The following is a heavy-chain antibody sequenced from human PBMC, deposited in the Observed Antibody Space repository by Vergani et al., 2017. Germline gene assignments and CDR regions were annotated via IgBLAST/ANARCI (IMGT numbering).Heavy chain of an antibody. CDR3: AREKVVITLLGYGMDV. Sequence: EVQLLESGGGLVQPGGSLRLSCAASGFTFSSSAMSWVRQAPGKGLEWVSAISGSGGSTYYADSVKGRFTISRDNSKNTLYLQMNSLRAEDTAVYYCAREKVVITLLGYGMDVWGQGTTVTVSS. CDR2: ISGSGGST. D-gene: IGHD3-22*01. V-gene: IGHV3-23*01. CDR1: GFTFSSSA. J-gene: IGHJ6*02.